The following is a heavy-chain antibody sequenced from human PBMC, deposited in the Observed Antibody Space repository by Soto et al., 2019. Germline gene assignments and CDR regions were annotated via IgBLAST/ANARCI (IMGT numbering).Heavy chain of an antibody. D-gene: IGHD6-13*01. CDR3: ARESSGSSSWYEYWFDP. J-gene: IGHJ5*02. Sequence: QVQLQEPGPGLVKPSQTLSLTCTVSGGSISSGDYYWSWIRQPPGKGLEWIGYIYYSGSTYYNPSLKSRLTISVDTSKNQFSLKLSSVTAADTAVYYCARESSGSSSWYEYWFDPWGQGTLVTVSS. CDR1: GGSISSGDYY. CDR2: IYYSGST. V-gene: IGHV4-30-4*01.